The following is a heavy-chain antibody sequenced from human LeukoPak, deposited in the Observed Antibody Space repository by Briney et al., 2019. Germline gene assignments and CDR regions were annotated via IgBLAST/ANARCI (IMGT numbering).Heavy chain of an antibody. D-gene: IGHD5-12*01. CDR1: GFTFSSYA. CDR3: AREGYGQGFAFDI. Sequence: PGGSLRLSCAASGFTFSSYAMHWVRQAPGKGLEWVAVISYDGSNKYYADSVKGRFTISRDNSKNTLYLQMNSLRAEDTAVYYCAREGYGQGFAFDIWGQGTMVTVSS. J-gene: IGHJ3*02. CDR2: ISYDGSNK. V-gene: IGHV3-30-3*01.